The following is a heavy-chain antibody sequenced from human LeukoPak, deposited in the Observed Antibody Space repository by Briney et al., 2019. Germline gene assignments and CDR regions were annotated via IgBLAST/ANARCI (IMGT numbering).Heavy chain of an antibody. CDR2: INSDGSST. V-gene: IGHV3-74*01. Sequence: PGGSLRLSCAASGFTFSSYWMHWVRQAPGKGLVWVSRINSDGSSTTYADSVKGRFTISRDHAKNTLYLQMNSLRAEDTAVYYCARGLGFWSGYYNAFGIWGQGTMVTVSS. CDR1: GFTFSSYW. CDR3: ARGLGFWSGYYNAFGI. D-gene: IGHD3-3*01. J-gene: IGHJ3*02.